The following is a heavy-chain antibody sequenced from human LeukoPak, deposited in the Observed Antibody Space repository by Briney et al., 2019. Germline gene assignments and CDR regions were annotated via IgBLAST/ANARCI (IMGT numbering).Heavy chain of an antibody. CDR2: VIPVFGTT. V-gene: IGHV1-69*05. CDR3: AKAWEMRTIGAFDV. Sequence: ASVKVSCKASGGIFRNYAISWVGLAPGQGLEWMGGVIPVFGTTNYAQKFQGRVKITTDESASTVYMELSSLRSEDTAMYYCAKAWEMRTIGAFDVWGQGTMVIVSS. CDR1: GGIFRNYA. D-gene: IGHD1-26*01. J-gene: IGHJ3*01.